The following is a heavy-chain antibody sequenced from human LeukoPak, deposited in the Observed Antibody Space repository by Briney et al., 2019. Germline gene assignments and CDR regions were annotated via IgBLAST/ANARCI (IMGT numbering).Heavy chain of an antibody. J-gene: IGHJ4*02. Sequence: GASVKVSCKASGYTFTGYYLHWVRQAPGQGLEWLGWINPNTGGTNCAQKFQGRVTMTRDTSISTAYMELSSLRSDDTAVYYCARDVDTAMVSFDYWGQGTLVTVSS. CDR2: INPNTGGT. V-gene: IGHV1-2*02. D-gene: IGHD5-18*01. CDR3: ARDVDTAMVSFDY. CDR1: GYTFTGYY.